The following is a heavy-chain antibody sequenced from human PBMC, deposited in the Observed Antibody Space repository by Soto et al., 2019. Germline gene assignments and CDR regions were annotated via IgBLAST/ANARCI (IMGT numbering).Heavy chain of an antibody. CDR1: GYTFTSYA. CDR2: IIPIFGTA. J-gene: IGHJ5*01. V-gene: IGHV1-69*13. D-gene: IGHD7-27*01. CDR3: TGGPPNWGFAS. Sequence: SVKVSCKASGYTFTSYAMHWVRQAPGQGLEWLGGIIPIFGTADYAQKFQGRVTITADEPTSTVHMELSSLRSDDTAVYYCTGGPPNWGFASSGQGTPVTVSS.